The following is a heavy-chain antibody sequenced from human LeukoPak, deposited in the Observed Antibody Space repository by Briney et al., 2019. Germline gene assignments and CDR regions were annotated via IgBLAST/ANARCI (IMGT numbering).Heavy chain of an antibody. J-gene: IGHJ4*02. CDR2: ISAYNGNT. D-gene: IGHD3-22*01. Sequence: ASVKVSCKASGYTFTSYAMHWVRQAPGQRLEWMGWISAYNGNTNYAQKLQGRVTMTTDTSTSTAYMELRSLRSDDTAVYYCARGVMVITTDWGQGTLVTVSS. CDR1: GYTFTSYA. V-gene: IGHV1-18*01. CDR3: ARGVMVITTD.